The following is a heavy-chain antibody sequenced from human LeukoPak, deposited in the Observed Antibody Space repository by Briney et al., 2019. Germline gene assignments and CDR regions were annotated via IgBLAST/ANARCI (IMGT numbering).Heavy chain of an antibody. Sequence: SETLSLTCTVSGGSISSSSYYWGWIRQPPGKGLEWIGSIYYSGSTYYNPYLKSRVTISVDTSKNQFSLKLSSVTAADTAVYYCARTNRIAVAGTDYWGQGTLVTVSS. CDR1: GGSISSSSYY. CDR2: IYYSGST. V-gene: IGHV4-39*01. D-gene: IGHD6-19*01. CDR3: ARTNRIAVAGTDY. J-gene: IGHJ4*02.